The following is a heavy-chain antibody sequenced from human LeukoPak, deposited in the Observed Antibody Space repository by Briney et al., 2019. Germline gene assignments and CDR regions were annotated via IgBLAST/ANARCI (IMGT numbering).Heavy chain of an antibody. CDR1: GFTFSSYA. V-gene: IGHV3-23*01. CDR3: AKSLYDYVWGSYRFVIGAFDI. D-gene: IGHD3-16*02. Sequence: GGSLRLSCAASGFTFSSYAMSWVRQAPGKGLEWVSAISGSGGSTYYADSVKGRFTISRDNSKNTLYLQMNSLRAEDTAVYYCAKSLYDYVWGSYRFVIGAFDIWGQGTMVTVSS. CDR2: ISGSGGST. J-gene: IGHJ3*02.